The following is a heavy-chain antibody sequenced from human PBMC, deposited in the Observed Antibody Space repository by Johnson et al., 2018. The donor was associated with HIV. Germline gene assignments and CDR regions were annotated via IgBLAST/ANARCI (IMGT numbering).Heavy chain of an antibody. Sequence: VQLVESGGGVVQPGRSLRLSCAASGFAFGSYWMHWVRQAPGKGLQWVANINQYGSEEYYVDSVKGRFTISRDNAKNSMYLQMNSLRDEDTAVYYCARGGGCGGDCYSGYDAFDIWGQGTMVTVSS. CDR2: INQYGSEE. V-gene: IGHV3-7*02. D-gene: IGHD2-21*01. CDR1: GFAFGSYW. J-gene: IGHJ3*02. CDR3: ARGGGCGGDCYSGYDAFDI.